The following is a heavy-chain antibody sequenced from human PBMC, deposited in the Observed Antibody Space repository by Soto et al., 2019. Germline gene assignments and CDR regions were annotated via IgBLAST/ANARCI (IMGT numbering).Heavy chain of an antibody. Sequence: PSETLSLTCTVSGASISGFYWSWIRKSAGKGLEWIGRIYATGTTYYNPSLKSRVMMSVDTSKKQFSLKLRSVTAADTAVYYCVRDGTKTLRDWFDPWGQGISVTVPS. CDR2: IYATGTT. J-gene: IGHJ5*02. CDR1: GASISGFY. CDR3: VRDGTKTLRDWFDP. D-gene: IGHD1-1*01. V-gene: IGHV4-4*07.